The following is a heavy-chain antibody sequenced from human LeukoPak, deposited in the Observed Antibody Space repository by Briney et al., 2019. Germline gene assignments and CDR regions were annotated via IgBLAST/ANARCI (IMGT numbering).Heavy chain of an antibody. CDR2: ISPRGT. D-gene: IGHD2-2*01. CDR1: GGSFTGYY. CDR3: ASDSYSSIGYF. V-gene: IGHV4-34*01. J-gene: IGHJ4*02. Sequence: SETLSLTCVMYGGSFTGYYWSWIRQSPDKGLEWLGEISPRGTKYNPSLKSRATISLDTTKNQFSLILSSVTAADATVYFCASDSYSSIGYFWSQGTLVTVSS.